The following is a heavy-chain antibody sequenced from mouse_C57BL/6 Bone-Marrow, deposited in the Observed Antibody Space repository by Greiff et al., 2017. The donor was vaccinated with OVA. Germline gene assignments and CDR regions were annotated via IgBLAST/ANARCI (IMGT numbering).Heavy chain of an antibody. V-gene: IGHV2-2*01. Sequence: QVQLQQSGPGLVQPSQSLSITCTVSGFSLTSYGVHWVRQSPGKGLEWLGVIWSGGSPDYNAAFISRLSIGKDNSKSQVFFKMNSLQADDTAIYYCARGGGYDSFDYWGQGTTLTVSS. CDR3: ARGGGYDSFDY. CDR1: GFSLTSYG. J-gene: IGHJ2*01. CDR2: IWSGGSP. D-gene: IGHD2-2*01.